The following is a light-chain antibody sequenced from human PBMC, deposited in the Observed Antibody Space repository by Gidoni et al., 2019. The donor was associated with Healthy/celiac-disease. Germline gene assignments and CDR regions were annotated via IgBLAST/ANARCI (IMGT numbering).Light chain of an antibody. CDR3: QTWGTGTVV. CDR2: LNSDGSH. Sequence: QLVLTQSPSASASLGASVKITCTLSSGHSSYAIAWHQQQPEKGPRYLMKLNSDGSHSKGDGIPDRFSGSSSGAERYLTISSLQSEDEADYYCQTWGTGTVVFGGGTKLXV. CDR1: SGHSSYA. V-gene: IGLV4-69*01. J-gene: IGLJ2*01.